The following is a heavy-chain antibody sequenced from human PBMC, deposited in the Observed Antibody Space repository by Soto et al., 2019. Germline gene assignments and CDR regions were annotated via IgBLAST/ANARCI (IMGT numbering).Heavy chain of an antibody. J-gene: IGHJ4*02. D-gene: IGHD3-22*01. Sequence: XECLRLSCTTSGFTVDNFSMSWVRQAPGRGLEWVSAISGGVGGTYYADSVKGRFIISRDNSKNTVYLQVNGLRPDDTAVYYCEKDVHYDRSGGLEQWGKGTLVTVSS. CDR3: EKDVHYDRSGGLEQ. CDR2: ISGGVGGT. V-gene: IGHV3-23*01. CDR1: GFTVDNFS.